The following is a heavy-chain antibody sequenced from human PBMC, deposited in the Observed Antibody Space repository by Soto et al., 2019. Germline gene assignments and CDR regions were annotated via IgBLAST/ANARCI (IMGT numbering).Heavy chain of an antibody. Sequence: ASVKVSCKASGYTFTNYAMHWVRQAPGQRLEWMGWINPGNGNTKYSQNFQGRVTITRDTSASTAYMELSGLRSEDTAVYYCARGRLGSHMVRGVIRHYYYYGMDVWGQGTTVTVSS. J-gene: IGHJ6*02. D-gene: IGHD3-10*01. CDR1: GYTFTNYA. CDR2: INPGNGNT. CDR3: ARGRLGSHMVRGVIRHYYYYGMDV. V-gene: IGHV1-3*01.